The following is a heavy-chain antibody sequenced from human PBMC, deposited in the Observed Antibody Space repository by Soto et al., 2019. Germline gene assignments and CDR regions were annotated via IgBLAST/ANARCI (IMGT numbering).Heavy chain of an antibody. V-gene: IGHV3-21*01. CDR2: ISSSSSYI. D-gene: IGHD3-3*01. J-gene: IGHJ3*02. CDR1: GFTFSSYS. Sequence: PGGSLRLSCAASGFTFSSYSMNWVRQAPGKGLEWVSSISSSSSYIYYADSVKGRFTISRDNAKNSLYLQMNSLRAEDTAVYYCARVEDFWSGYSDAFDIWGQGPMVTVSS. CDR3: ARVEDFWSGYSDAFDI.